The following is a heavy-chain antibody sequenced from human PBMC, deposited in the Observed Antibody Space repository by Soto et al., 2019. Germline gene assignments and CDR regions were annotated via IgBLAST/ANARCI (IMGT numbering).Heavy chain of an antibody. CDR2: IWYDGSNK. D-gene: IGHD3-10*01. Sequence: QVQLVESGGGVVQPGRSLRLSCAASGFTFSNYGMHWVRQAPGKGLEWVAVIWYDGSNKYYAGSVKGRFTISRDNSNNTLYLQMNSLRAEDTAVYYCARTMVRGVIITPGYGMDVWGQGTTVTVSS. CDR1: GFTFSNYG. CDR3: ARTMVRGVIITPGYGMDV. V-gene: IGHV3-33*01. J-gene: IGHJ6*02.